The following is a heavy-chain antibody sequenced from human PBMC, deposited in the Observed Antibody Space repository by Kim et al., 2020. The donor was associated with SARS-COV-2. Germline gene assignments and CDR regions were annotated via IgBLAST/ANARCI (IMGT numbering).Heavy chain of an antibody. CDR3: TKDNFEY. Sequence: GGSLRLSCAASGFTFRSYGMHWVRQAPGKGLEWVAVIWYDGSKTDYADSVKGRFTVTRDNSKNMLYLEVNNLRAEDTALYYCTKDNFEYWGQGTLVTVSS. CDR2: IWYDGSKT. V-gene: IGHV3-33*03. CDR1: GFTFRSYG. J-gene: IGHJ4*02.